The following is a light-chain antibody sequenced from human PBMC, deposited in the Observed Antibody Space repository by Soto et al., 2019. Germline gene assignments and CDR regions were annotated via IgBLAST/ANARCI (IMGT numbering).Light chain of an antibody. Sequence: EIVLTPSPGTLSFSPRERATLYWRASQSVSSSYLAWYQQKPGQAPRLLIYGASSRATGIPDRFSGSGSGTEFTLTISSLQSEDFAVYYCQQYNRWPRAFGQGTKVDI. CDR1: QSVSSSY. CDR3: QQYNRWPRA. J-gene: IGKJ1*01. V-gene: IGKV3-20*01. CDR2: GAS.